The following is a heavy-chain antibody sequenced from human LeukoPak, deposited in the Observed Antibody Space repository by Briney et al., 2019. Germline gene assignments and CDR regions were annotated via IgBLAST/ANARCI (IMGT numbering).Heavy chain of an antibody. Sequence: SETLSLTCTVSGGSISSYYWSWIRQPPGQGLEWIGYIYTSGSTNYNPSLKSRVTISVDTSKNQFSLKLSSVTAADTAVYYCARHGSGSYYGWLDPWGQGTLVTVSS. CDR1: GGSISSYY. CDR2: IYTSGST. CDR3: ARHGSGSYYGWLDP. J-gene: IGHJ5*02. D-gene: IGHD1-26*01. V-gene: IGHV4-4*09.